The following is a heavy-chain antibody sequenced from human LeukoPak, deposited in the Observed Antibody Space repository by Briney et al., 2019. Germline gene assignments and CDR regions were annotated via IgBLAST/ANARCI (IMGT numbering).Heavy chain of an antibody. CDR3: ARRNDFDI. CDR2: IYYSGNT. V-gene: IGHV4-61*01. CDR1: GGPVSSASHY. Sequence: SETLSLTCTVSGGPVSSASHYWSWIRQPPGKGLEWIGNIYYSGNTNYNPSLKSRVTISVDTSKNQFSLKLSSVTAADTAVYYCARRNDFDIWGQGTMVTVSS. J-gene: IGHJ3*02.